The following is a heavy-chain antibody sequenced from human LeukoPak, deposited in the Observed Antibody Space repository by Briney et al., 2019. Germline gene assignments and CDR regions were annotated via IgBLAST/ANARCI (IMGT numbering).Heavy chain of an antibody. D-gene: IGHD6-13*01. V-gene: IGHV3-21*01. CDR1: GFTFSSYS. J-gene: IGHJ6*02. CDR2: ISSSNSYV. CDR3: ARDRRRSSSWFGTQEGGMDV. Sequence: GTLSLSCAASGFTFSSYSMNWVRQAPGKGLEWVSSISSSNSYVYYADSVKGRFTISRDNAKNSLYLQMNSLRAEDTAVYYCARDRRRSSSWFGTQEGGMDVWGQGTTVTVSS.